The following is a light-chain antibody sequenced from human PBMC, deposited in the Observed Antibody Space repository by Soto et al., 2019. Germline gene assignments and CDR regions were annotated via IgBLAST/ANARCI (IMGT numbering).Light chain of an antibody. CDR1: QSVGSY. CDR3: QQRSNWPIT. J-gene: IGKJ5*01. CDR2: HAS. Sequence: DIVLTQSPAILYLSPGERANLSCRASQSVGSYLAWYQQKPGQAPRLLFYHASNRATGIPARFSGSGSGTDFTLTISSLEPEDFAVYYCQQRSNWPITFGQGTRLEI. V-gene: IGKV3-11*01.